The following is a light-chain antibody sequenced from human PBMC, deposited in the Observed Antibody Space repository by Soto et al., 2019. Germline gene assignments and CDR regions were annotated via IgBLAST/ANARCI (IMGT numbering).Light chain of an antibody. J-gene: IGLJ1*01. CDR1: SSDVGSYNL. Sequence: QSVLTQPASVSGSPGQSITISCTGTSSDVGSYNLVSWYQQHPGKAPKLMIYEGSKRPSGVSNRFSGSKSGNTASLTISGLQAEDEADYYCGTWDSSLSGFVFGTGTKVTVL. V-gene: IGLV2-23*01. CDR2: EGS. CDR3: GTWDSSLSGFV.